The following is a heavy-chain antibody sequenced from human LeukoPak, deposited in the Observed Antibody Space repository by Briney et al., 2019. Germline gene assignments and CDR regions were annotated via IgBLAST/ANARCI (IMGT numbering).Heavy chain of an antibody. V-gene: IGHV4-39*01. CDR1: GGSISSNSYY. CDR2: IYYSGST. J-gene: IGHJ4*02. CDR3: ARRKEIDY. Sequence: PSETLSLTCTVSGGSISSNSYYWGWIRQPPGKGLKWIGSIYYSGSTYYNPSLKSRVSISVDTSKNQFSLKLNSVTAADTAVYYCARRKEIDYWGQGTLVTVSS.